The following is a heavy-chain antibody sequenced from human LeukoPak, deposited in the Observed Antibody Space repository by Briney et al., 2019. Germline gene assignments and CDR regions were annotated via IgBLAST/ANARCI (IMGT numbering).Heavy chain of an antibody. CDR2: ITPNNGGT. J-gene: IGHJ6*03. Sequence: ASVTLSFKASGYTFTGYYVHWVRQAPGQGLEWMGWITPNNGGTNYAQRLQGRVTMTWDTSITTAYMELSGLTSDDTAVYFCATSFSQITSTAYYYMDVWGTGTSVTVSS. V-gene: IGHV1-2*02. D-gene: IGHD1-1*01. CDR3: ATSFSQITSTAYYYMDV. CDR1: GYTFTGYY.